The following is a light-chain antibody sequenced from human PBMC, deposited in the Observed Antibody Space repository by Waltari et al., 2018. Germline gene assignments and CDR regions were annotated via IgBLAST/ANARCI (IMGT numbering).Light chain of an antibody. CDR2: GAS. V-gene: IGKV3-15*01. CDR3: QQYNKWPRT. J-gene: IGKJ1*01. Sequence: EMVMTQSPATLSVFPGDRATLSCRASQSVNNGLAWYQQKPGQAPRLLIYGASTRATGVPARFSGSGSWTEFTLTISSLRSEDFAVYFCQQYNKWPRTFGQGTKVEVK. CDR1: QSVNNG.